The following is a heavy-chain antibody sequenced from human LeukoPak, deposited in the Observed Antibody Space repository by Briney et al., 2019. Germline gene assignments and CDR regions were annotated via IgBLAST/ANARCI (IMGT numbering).Heavy chain of an antibody. J-gene: IGHJ6*04. D-gene: IGHD3-10*02. CDR2: ISSSGSTI. Sequence: GGSLRLSCAACGFTFSSYEMNWVRQAPGKGLKVVSYISSSGSTIYYADSVNGLCTSSRDNAKNSLYLQMNSLRAEETAVYYCAELGITMIGGVWGKGTTVTISS. CDR3: AELGITMIGGV. CDR1: GFTFSSYE. V-gene: IGHV3-48*03.